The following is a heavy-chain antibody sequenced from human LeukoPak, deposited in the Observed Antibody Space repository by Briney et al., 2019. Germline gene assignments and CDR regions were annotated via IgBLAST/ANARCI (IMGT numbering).Heavy chain of an antibody. Sequence: GGSLRLSCAASGFIVSSKYMNWVRQAPGKALEWVSSITSSSTYTYYADSVKGRYTISRDNAKNSLYLQMNGLRAEDTAVYYCARVDSSGYYYYMDVWGKGTTVTVSS. V-gene: IGHV3-21*01. CDR1: GFIVSSKY. D-gene: IGHD3-22*01. CDR3: ARVDSSGYYYYMDV. J-gene: IGHJ6*03. CDR2: ITSSSTYT.